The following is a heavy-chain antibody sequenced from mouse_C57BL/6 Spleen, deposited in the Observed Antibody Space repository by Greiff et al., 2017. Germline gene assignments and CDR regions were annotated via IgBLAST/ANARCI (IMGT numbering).Heavy chain of an antibody. J-gene: IGHJ3*01. CDR2: ISYSGST. CDR3: SRDSSVPLAY. CDR1: GYSITSGYD. Sequence: VQLQQSGPGMVKPSQSLSLTCTVTGYSITSGYDWHWIRHFPGNKLEWMGYISYSGSTNYNPSLKSRISITHDTSKNPFFLELNSVTTEDTATYYCSRDSSVPLAYWGQGTLVTVSA. V-gene: IGHV3-1*01. D-gene: IGHD3-2*02.